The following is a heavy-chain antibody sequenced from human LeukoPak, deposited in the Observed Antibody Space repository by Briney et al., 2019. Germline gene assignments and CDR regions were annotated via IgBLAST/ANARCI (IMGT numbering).Heavy chain of an antibody. CDR2: VNPNSGGT. J-gene: IGHJ4*02. Sequence: VASVKVSCKASGYTFTGYYMHWVRQAPGQGLEWMGWVNPNSGGTNYAQKFQGRVTMTRDTSISTAYMELSRLRSDDTAVYYCARGDYGDYLSNDYWGQGTLVTVSS. CDR3: ARGDYGDYLSNDY. CDR1: GYTFTGYY. V-gene: IGHV1-2*02. D-gene: IGHD4-17*01.